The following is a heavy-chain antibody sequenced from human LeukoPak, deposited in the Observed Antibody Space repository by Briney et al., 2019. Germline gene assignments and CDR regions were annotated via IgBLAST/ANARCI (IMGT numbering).Heavy chain of an antibody. V-gene: IGHV3-73*01. J-gene: IGHJ4*02. CDR3: ARDKGTSYLSSFDY. D-gene: IGHD6-6*01. CDR2: IRSKANSYAT. CDR1: GFTFSGSA. Sequence: GGSLRLSCAASGFTFSGSAMHWVRQASGKGLEWVGRIRSKANSYATAYAASVKGRFTISRDNSKNTLYLQMNSLRAADTAVYYCARDKGTSYLSSFDYWGQGTLVTVSS.